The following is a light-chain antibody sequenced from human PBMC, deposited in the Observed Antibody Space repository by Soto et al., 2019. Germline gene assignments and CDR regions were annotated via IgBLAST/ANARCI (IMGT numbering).Light chain of an antibody. CDR1: SGDVGGYNY. Sequence: QSALTQPASVSGSPGQSITISCTGTSGDVGGYNYVSWYQQHPGKAPKLMIYDVTYRPSGVSNRFSGSKSGNTASLTISGLQAEDEADYYCSSFTGGNPSYVFGTGTQLTVL. CDR3: SSFTGGNPSYV. V-gene: IGLV2-14*03. J-gene: IGLJ1*01. CDR2: DVT.